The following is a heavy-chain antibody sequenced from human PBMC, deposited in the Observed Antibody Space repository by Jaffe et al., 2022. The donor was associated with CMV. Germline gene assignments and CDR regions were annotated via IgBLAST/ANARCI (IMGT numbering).Heavy chain of an antibody. J-gene: IGHJ4*02. Sequence: EVQLVESGGGLVKPGGSLRLSCAASGFTFSNAWMSWVRQAPGKGLEWVGRIKSKTDGGTTDYAAPVKGRFTISRDDSKNTLYLQMNSLKTEDTAVYYCTTDLAAAGDIDYWGQGTLVTVSS. V-gene: IGHV3-15*01. D-gene: IGHD6-13*01. CDR2: IKSKTDGGTT. CDR1: GFTFSNAW. CDR3: TTDLAAAGDIDY.